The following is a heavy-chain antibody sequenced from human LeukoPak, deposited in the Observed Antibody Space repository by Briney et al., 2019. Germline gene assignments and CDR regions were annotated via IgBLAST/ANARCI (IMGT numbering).Heavy chain of an antibody. CDR2: IYYSGST. V-gene: IGHV4-61*08. CDR3: ARDNWNYGSSMDV. Sequence: SGTLSLTCTVSGGSISSGGYYWSWTRQPPGKGLAWIGYIYYSGSTNYNPSLKSRVTISVGTSKNQFSLKLSSVTAADTAVYYCARDNWNYGSSMDVWGQGTTVTVSS. CDR1: GGSISSGGYY. J-gene: IGHJ6*02. D-gene: IGHD1-7*01.